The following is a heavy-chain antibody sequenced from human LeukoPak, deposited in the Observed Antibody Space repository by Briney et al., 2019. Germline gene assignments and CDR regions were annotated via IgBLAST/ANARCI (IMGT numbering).Heavy chain of an antibody. J-gene: IGHJ6*02. CDR1: GGSISGNY. V-gene: IGHV4-59*01. Sequence: PSETLSLTCTVSGGSISGNYGTWTRQPPGKGLEWIGQIHYRGKADYNPSLRSRIIISVDTSKNQMFLRLSSVTAADTAVYYCARFGIDYDMDVWGQGTKVTGSS. CDR3: ARFGIDYDMDV. CDR2: IHYRGKA. D-gene: IGHD3-16*01.